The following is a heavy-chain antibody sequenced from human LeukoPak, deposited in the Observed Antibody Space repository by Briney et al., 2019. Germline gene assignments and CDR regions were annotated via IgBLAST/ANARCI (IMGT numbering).Heavy chain of an antibody. CDR2: ILTSGTT. Sequence: PSETLSLTCTVSNGSISNYHWSWVRQPPGKGLEWIGYILTSGTTNYNPSLKSRLTISVDTSKNQFTLKLSSVTAADTAVYYCARLRVSGSYLYYFDYWGQGTLVSLSS. CDR1: NGSISNYH. J-gene: IGHJ4*02. V-gene: IGHV4-4*09. CDR3: ARLRVSGSYLYYFDY. D-gene: IGHD1-26*01.